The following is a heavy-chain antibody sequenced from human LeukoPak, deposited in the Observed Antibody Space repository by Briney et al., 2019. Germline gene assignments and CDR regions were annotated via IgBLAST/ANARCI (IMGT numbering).Heavy chain of an antibody. CDR2: IGTAGDT. Sequence: GGSLRLSCAASGFTFSSYDMHWVRQATGKGLEWVSAIGTAGDTYYPGSVKGRFTISRENAKNSLYLQMNSLRAEDTAVYYCARLTYAYGMDVWGQGTTVTVSS. D-gene: IGHD2-8*01. V-gene: IGHV3-13*01. J-gene: IGHJ6*02. CDR3: ARLTYAYGMDV. CDR1: GFTFSSYD.